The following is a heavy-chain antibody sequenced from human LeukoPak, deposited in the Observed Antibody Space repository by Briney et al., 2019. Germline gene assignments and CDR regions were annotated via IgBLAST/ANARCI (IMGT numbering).Heavy chain of an antibody. V-gene: IGHV3-48*01. D-gene: IGHD6-19*01. Sequence: GGSLRLSCAASGFTFSSYSMNWVRQAPGKGLEWVSYISSSSSTIYCADSVKGRFTISRDNAKNSLYLQMNSLRAEDTAVYFCAKEGDSSGYYVILCFFDYWGQGTLVTVSS. CDR1: GFTFSSYS. J-gene: IGHJ4*02. CDR2: ISSSSSTI. CDR3: AKEGDSSGYYVILCFFDY.